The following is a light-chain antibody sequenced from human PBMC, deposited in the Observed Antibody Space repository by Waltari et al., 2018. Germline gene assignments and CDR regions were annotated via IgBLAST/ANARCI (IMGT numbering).Light chain of an antibody. CDR3: QHYLRLPAT. Sequence: EIVLTQSPGTLSLSPGERATLSCRASQSVTRTLAWYQPQPGQAPRLLIYGASDRATGIPDRFSGGGSGTDFSLTISRLEPEDFAVYYCQHYLRLPATFGQGTKVEIK. V-gene: IGKV3-20*01. CDR1: QSVTRT. CDR2: GAS. J-gene: IGKJ1*01.